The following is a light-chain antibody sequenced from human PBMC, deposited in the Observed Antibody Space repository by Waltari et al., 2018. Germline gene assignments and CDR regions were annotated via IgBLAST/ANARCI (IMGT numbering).Light chain of an antibody. V-gene: IGKV3-20*01. Sequence: DIVLTPSPGSLSLSPGESATLSCRASQTITGSWLTWYQQKPGQAPRLLIYGASVRATAIPDRFSGSGSGTDFTLTISRLEPEDFAVYYCQQYDGSSVTFGGGTKVEIK. J-gene: IGKJ4*01. CDR1: QTITGSW. CDR3: QQYDGSSVT. CDR2: GAS.